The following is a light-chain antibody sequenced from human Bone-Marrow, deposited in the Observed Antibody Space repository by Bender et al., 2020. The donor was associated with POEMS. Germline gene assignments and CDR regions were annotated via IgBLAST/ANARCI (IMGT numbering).Light chain of an antibody. CDR1: SSNIGRNT. CDR2: NNY. J-gene: IGLJ3*02. Sequence: QSVLTQPPSASGTPGQRVTISCSGSSSNIGRNTVNWYQQVPGTAPKLLVYNNYQRPSGVPDRFSGSKSGTSSSLAVSGLQSEDEADYYCAVWDDSLNGWVFGGGTKLTVL. V-gene: IGLV1-44*01. CDR3: AVWDDSLNGWV.